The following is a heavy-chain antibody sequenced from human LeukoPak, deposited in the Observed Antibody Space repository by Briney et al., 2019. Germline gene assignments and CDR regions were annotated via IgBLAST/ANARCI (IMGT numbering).Heavy chain of an antibody. D-gene: IGHD6-19*01. V-gene: IGHV4-59*01. CDR2: ISHSGST. Sequence: SETLSLTCIVSGASISSYYWTWIRQPPGKGLEWLGFISHSGSTSYNPSLRSRVTISVDTSKNQFSLKVTSVTAADTVIYYCARIKADSRGWYEIDYWGQGTLVTVSS. CDR3: ARIKADSRGWYEIDY. J-gene: IGHJ4*02. CDR1: GASISSYY.